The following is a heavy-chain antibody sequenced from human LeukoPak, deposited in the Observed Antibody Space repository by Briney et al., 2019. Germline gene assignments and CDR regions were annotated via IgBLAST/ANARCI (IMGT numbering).Heavy chain of an antibody. J-gene: IGHJ4*02. Sequence: GESLQISCKGSGYSFTSYWIGWVRQMPGKGLEWMGIIYPGDSDTRYSPSFQGQVTISADKSISTAYLQWSSLKASDTAMCYCARHSGRRIAVAGTDYWGQGTLVTVSS. D-gene: IGHD6-19*01. CDR1: GYSFTSYW. CDR2: IYPGDSDT. CDR3: ARHSGRRIAVAGTDY. V-gene: IGHV5-51*01.